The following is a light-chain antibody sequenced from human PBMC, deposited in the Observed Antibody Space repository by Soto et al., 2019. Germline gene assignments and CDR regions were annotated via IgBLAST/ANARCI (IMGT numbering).Light chain of an antibody. V-gene: IGKV3-15*01. Sequence: EIVMTQSPATLSVSPGERVTLSCRASQSVSSNLAWYQQKPGQAPKLLIYGASTRATGIPARFSGSGSVTEFTLTISSLQSEDFAVYYCHQYNNWPPYTFGQGTKLEIK. J-gene: IGKJ2*01. CDR1: QSVSSN. CDR2: GAS. CDR3: HQYNNWPPYT.